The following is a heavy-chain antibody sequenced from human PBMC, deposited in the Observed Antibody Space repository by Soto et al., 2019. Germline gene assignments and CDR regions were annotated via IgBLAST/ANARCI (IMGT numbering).Heavy chain of an antibody. Sequence: QVQLVQSGAEVKKPGSSVKVSCKASVGTFSSYAISWVRQAPGQGLEWMGGIIPIFGTANYAQKFQGRVTITADESTSTAYMELRSLGSEDTAVYYCARDLSRGRDTQGYWGQGTLVTVS. CDR3: ARDLSRGRDTQGY. V-gene: IGHV1-69*12. D-gene: IGHD2-15*01. CDR1: VGTFSSYA. CDR2: IIPIFGTA. J-gene: IGHJ4*02.